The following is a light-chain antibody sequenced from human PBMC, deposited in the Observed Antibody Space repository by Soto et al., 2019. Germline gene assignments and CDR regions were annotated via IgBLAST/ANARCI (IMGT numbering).Light chain of an antibody. CDR2: GTS. J-gene: IGKJ5*01. V-gene: IGKV3-15*01. Sequence: EIVMTQSPVTLSVSPGERATLSCRASQNISRSLAWYQQKPGQGPSLLIYGTSTRAGGVPARFSGGGSGTEFTLTITSLQSEDFAVYYCQQRHMWPITFGQGTRLEIK. CDR3: QQRHMWPIT. CDR1: QNISRS.